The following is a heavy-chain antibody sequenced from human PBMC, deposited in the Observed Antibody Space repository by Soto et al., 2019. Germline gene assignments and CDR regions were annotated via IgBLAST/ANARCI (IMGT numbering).Heavy chain of an antibody. CDR2: INWNGGST. D-gene: IGHD6-6*01. CDR3: AREHGYSSSSYYYYYMDV. Sequence: GGSLRLSCAASGFTFGDYGMSWVRQAPGKGLEWVSGINWNGGSTGYADSVKGRFTISRDNAKNSLYLQMNSLRAEDTALYYCAREHGYSSSSYYYYYMDVWGKGTTVTVSS. J-gene: IGHJ6*03. CDR1: GFTFGDYG. V-gene: IGHV3-20*04.